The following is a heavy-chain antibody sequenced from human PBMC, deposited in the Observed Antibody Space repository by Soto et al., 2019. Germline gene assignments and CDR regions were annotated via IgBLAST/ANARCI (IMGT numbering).Heavy chain of an antibody. CDR1: GYTFNTYG. CDR2: ISTYNGNT. V-gene: IGHV1-18*01. D-gene: IGHD3-22*01. Sequence: QVQLVQSGAEVKKPGASVKVSCKASGYTFNTYGMSWVRQAPGQGLDWMGWISTYNGNTKYAERLQGRVTMTTDTTTSTDYMAVRNLRSDDTAVYYCARGPTDYSDNSGNYFLDYWGQGTLVTVSS. CDR3: ARGPTDYSDNSGNYFLDY. J-gene: IGHJ4*02.